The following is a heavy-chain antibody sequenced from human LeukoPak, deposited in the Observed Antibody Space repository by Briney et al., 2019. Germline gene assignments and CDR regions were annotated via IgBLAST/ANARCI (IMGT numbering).Heavy chain of an antibody. CDR2: IYYSGST. CDR1: GGSISSYY. CDR3: ARGLTGDSYYFDY. V-gene: IGHV4-59*01. Sequence: NPLETLSLTCTVSGGSISSYYWSWIRQPPGKGLEWIGYIYYSGSTNYNPSLKSRVTISVDTSKNQFSLKLSSVTAADTAVYYCARGLTGDSYYFDYWGQGTLVTVSS. D-gene: IGHD7-27*01. J-gene: IGHJ4*02.